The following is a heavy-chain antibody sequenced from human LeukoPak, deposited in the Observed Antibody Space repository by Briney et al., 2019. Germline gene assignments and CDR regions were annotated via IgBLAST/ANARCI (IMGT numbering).Heavy chain of an antibody. Sequence: GGSLRLSCAASGFSFSSYSMNWVRQAPGKGLEWVSYISYSSSSIYYADSVKGRFTISRDNAKSTLYLQMNSLRAEDTAVYYCGRYYVMDVWGQGTSVTVSS. V-gene: IGHV3-48*01. CDR2: ISYSSSSI. CDR1: GFSFSSYS. CDR3: GRYYVMDV. J-gene: IGHJ6*02.